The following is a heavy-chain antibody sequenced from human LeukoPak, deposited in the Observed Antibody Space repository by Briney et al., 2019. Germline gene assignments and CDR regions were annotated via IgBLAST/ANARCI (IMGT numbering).Heavy chain of an antibody. CDR3: ASRAPRDNYDRYLPIDY. V-gene: IGHV4-34*01. D-gene: IGHD3-22*01. CDR2: INHSGST. CDR1: GGSFGGYY. J-gene: IGHJ4*02. Sequence: PSETLSLTCAVYGGSFGGYYWSWIRQPPGKGLEWIGEINHSGSTNYKTSLKSRATISVDKSKNQFSLKLNSVTAADTAVYYCASRAPRDNYDRYLPIDYWGQGTLVTVSS.